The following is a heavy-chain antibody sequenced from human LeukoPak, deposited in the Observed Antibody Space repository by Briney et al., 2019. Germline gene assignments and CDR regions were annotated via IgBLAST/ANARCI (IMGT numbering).Heavy chain of an antibody. CDR2: ISSSSSYI. J-gene: IGHJ4*02. V-gene: IGHV3-21*01. CDR3: AREARYSSSWATYFDY. CDR1: GFTFSSCS. D-gene: IGHD6-13*01. Sequence: GGSLRLSCAASGFTFSSCSMNWVRQAPGKGLEWVSSISSSSSYIYYADSVKGRFTISRDNAKNSLYLQMNSLRAEDTAVYYCAREARYSSSWATYFDYWGQGTLVTVSS.